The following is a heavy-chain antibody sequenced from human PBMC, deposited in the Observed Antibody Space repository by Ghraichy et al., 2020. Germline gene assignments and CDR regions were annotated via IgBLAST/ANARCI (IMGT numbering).Heavy chain of an antibody. D-gene: IGHD3-16*01. CDR3: AGHDGASDWFDP. Sequence: GESLNISCAFSGFTFSTYSMNWVRQAPGKGLEWVSYINTISSSIFYADSVKGRFTISRHNAKNSLYLQMNSLRDEDTAVYYCAGHDGASDWFDPWGQGTLVTVSS. J-gene: IGHJ5*02. CDR1: GFTFSTYS. V-gene: IGHV3-48*02. CDR2: INTISSSI.